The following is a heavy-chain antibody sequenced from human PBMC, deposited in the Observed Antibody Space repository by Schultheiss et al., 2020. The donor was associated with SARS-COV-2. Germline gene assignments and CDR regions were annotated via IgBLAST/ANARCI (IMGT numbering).Heavy chain of an antibody. CDR1: GFTFTSSA. CDR2: IVVGSGNT. J-gene: IGHJ4*02. Sequence: SVKVSCKASGFTFTSSAVQWVRQARGQRLEWIGWIVVGSGNTNYAQKFQGRVTITADESTSTAYMELSSLRSEDTAVYYCARVDYSGGTYYVGDYWGQGTLVTVSS. D-gene: IGHD2-15*01. CDR3: ARVDYSGGTYYVGDY. V-gene: IGHV1-58*01.